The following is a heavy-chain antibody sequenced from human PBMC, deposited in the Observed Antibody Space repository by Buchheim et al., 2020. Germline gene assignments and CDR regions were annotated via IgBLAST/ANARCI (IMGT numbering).Heavy chain of an antibody. CDR2: MSPNTGET. CDR1: GYTFTGYH. D-gene: IGHD2-21*01. J-gene: IGHJ6*02. V-gene: IGHV1-8*01. CDR3: ARGIANGVDV. Sequence: QVQLVQSGAEVQKPGASVKVSCKASGYTFTGYHINWVRQATGQGLEWMGWMSPNTGETAYAQKFQGRVTMTRDTSLTTAYMELSSLTSEDTGVYYCARGIANGVDVWGQGAT.